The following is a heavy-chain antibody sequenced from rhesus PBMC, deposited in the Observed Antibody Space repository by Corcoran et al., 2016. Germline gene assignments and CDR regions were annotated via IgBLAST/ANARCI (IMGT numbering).Heavy chain of an antibody. CDR1: GYTFTISY. V-gene: IGHV1-200*01. J-gene: IGHJ4*01. CDR2: INPSNGNT. Sequence: QVQLVQSRAEGKKPGTSVKLSCKASGYTFTISYINWGRTAPGQVLEWMGWINPSNGNTGYAQKFQGRVTMTRDTSTSTAYMELNSLRSEDTAMYYCARGLSSWAGVYWGQGVLVTVSS. CDR3: ARGLSSWAGVY. D-gene: IGHD6-13*01.